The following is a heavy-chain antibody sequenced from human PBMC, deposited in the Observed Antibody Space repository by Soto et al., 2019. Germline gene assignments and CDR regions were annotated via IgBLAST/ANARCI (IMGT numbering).Heavy chain of an antibody. CDR1: GYSFTNYW. CDR2: IYPGDSDT. J-gene: IGHJ4*02. V-gene: IGHV5-51*01. Sequence: GESLKISCKGSGYSFTNYWIGWVRQMPGKGLEWMGIIYPGDSDTRYSPSFQGQVIISADKSISTAYLQWSSVKASDTAMYYCARQGSNSVIPFDYWGQGTQVTVSS. CDR3: ARQGSNSVIPFDY. D-gene: IGHD2-15*01.